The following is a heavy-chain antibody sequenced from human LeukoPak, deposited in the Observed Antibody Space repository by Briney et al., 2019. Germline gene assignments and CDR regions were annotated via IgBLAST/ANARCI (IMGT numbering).Heavy chain of an antibody. V-gene: IGHV3-21*01. CDR2: ISSSSSYI. CDR3: AREEWGDAFDI. J-gene: IGHJ3*02. D-gene: IGHD1-26*01. CDR1: GFTFSSYS. Sequence: GGSLRLSCAASGFTFSSYSMNWVRQAPGKGLEWVSSISSSSSYIHSADSVRGRFTISRDNAKNSLFLQMNSLRAEDTAVYYCAREEWGDAFDIWGQGTMVTVFS.